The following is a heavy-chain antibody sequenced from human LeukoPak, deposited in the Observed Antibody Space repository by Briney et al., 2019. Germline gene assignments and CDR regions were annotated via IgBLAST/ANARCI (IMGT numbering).Heavy chain of an antibody. V-gene: IGHV1-18*01. J-gene: IGHJ4*02. CDR2: ISAYNGHT. CDR3: ARVAFGSGGPDY. Sequence: ASVKVSCKASGHTFISFIISWVRQAPGQGPEWMGWISAYNGHTNYAQKLQGRATMTTDTSTSTAYMELRSLRSDDTAVYYCARVAFGSGGPDYWGQGTLVTVSS. D-gene: IGHD3-10*01. CDR1: GHTFISFI.